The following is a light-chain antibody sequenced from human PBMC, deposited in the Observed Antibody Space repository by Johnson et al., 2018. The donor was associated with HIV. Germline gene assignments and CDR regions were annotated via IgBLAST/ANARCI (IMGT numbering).Light chain of an antibody. CDR3: ATWDSSLSTYV. CDR2: EST. CDR1: NSNIGNNY. V-gene: IGLV1-51*02. J-gene: IGLJ1*01. Sequence: QSVLTQPPSVSAAPGQKVTISCSGSNSNIGNNYVSWYQQLPGTAPKLLIYESTNRPSGIPDRFSGSKSGTSATLGISGLQTGDEADYCCATWDSSLSTYVFGTGTKVTVL.